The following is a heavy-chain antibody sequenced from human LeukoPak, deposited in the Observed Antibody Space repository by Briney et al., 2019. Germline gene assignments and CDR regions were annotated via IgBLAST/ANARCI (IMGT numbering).Heavy chain of an antibody. CDR1: GFTFSSYS. D-gene: IGHD4-23*01. V-gene: IGHV3-21*01. J-gene: IGHJ4*02. CDR3: ATNGGKGWYFDY. Sequence: PGRSLRLSCAASGFTFSSYSMNWVRQAPGKGLEWVSSISSSSSYIYYADSVKGRFTISRDNAKNSLYLQMNSLRAEDTAVYYCATNGGKGWYFDYWGQGTLVTVSS. CDR2: ISSSSSYI.